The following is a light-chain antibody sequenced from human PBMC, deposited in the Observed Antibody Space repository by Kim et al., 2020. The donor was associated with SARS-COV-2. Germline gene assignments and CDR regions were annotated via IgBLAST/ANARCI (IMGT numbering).Light chain of an antibody. J-gene: IGLJ2*01. CDR2: RNN. CDR1: SSNIGSNY. V-gene: IGLV1-47*01. Sequence: ELTQPPSASGTPGQRVTISCSGSSSNIGSNYVYWYQQLPGTAPKLLIYRNNQRPSGVPDRFSDSKSGTSASLAISGLRSEDEADYYCAAGDDSLNSPVFGGGTQLTVL. CDR3: AAGDDSLNSPV.